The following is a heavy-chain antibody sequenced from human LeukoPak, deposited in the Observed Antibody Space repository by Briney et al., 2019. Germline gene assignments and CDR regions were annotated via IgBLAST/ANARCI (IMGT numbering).Heavy chain of an antibody. CDR3: AREAGDDILTGHYAFDI. V-gene: IGHV3-53*01. Sequence: GGSLRLSCAASGFTFSSYAMSWVRQAPGKGLEWVSVIYSGGSTYYADSVKGRFTISRDNSKNTLYLQMNSLRAEDTAVYYCAREAGDDILTGHYAFDIWGQGTMVTVSS. CDR2: IYSGGST. CDR1: GFTFSSYA. J-gene: IGHJ3*02. D-gene: IGHD3-9*01.